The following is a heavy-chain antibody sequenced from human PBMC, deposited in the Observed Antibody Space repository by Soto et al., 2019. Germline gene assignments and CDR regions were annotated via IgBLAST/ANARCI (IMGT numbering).Heavy chain of an antibody. CDR1: GYTFTSYY. CDR2: INPSGGST. J-gene: IGHJ6*02. D-gene: IGHD2-21*02. V-gene: IGHV1-46*01. CDR3: ARGDDCGGDCYPFGYYYGMDV. Sequence: AASVKVSCKASGYTFTSYYMHWVRQAPGQGLEWMGVINPSGGSTSYAQKFQGRVTMTRDTSTSTVYMELSSLRSEDTAVYYCARGDDCGGDCYPFGYYYGMDVWGQGTTVTVSS.